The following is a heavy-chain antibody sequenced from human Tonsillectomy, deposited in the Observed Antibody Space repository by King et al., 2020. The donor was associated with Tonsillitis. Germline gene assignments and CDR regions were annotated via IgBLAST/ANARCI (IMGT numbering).Heavy chain of an antibody. Sequence: VQLQQWGAGLLKPSETLSLTCTVYGESFSGYYWSWIRQPPGKGLEWIGEINHSGSTNYTPSLKSRVTISIDTSKNQFSLKLTSVTAADTAVYYCARGPTWEYYYDSSGYSYWGQGTLVTVSS. CDR2: INHSGST. D-gene: IGHD3-22*01. CDR1: GESFSGYY. CDR3: ARGPTWEYYYDSSGYSY. J-gene: IGHJ4*02. V-gene: IGHV4-34*01.